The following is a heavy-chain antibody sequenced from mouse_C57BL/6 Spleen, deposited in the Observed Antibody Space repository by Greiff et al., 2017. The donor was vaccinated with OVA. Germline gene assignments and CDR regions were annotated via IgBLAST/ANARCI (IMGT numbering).Heavy chain of an antibody. V-gene: IGHV1-81*01. CDR2: IYPRSGNT. CDR3: ARITGTNWFAY. J-gene: IGHJ3*01. CDR1: GYTFTSYG. Sequence: VQLQQSGAELARPGASVKLSCKASGYTFTSYGLSWVKQRTGQGLEWIGEIYPRSGNTYYNEKFKGKATLTADKSSSTAYMELRSLTSEDSAVYFCARITGTNWFAYWGQGTLVTVSA. D-gene: IGHD4-1*01.